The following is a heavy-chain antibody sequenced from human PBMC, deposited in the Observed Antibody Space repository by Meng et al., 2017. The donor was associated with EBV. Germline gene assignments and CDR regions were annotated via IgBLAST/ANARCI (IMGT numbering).Heavy chain of an antibody. V-gene: IGHV4-39*01. CDR3: ARVSFYDYWSGYSFNWFDP. Sequence: QLQLYQSGPGLVKPSXXXXXTXXVXXDSISSRSYYWGWIRQSPGKGLEWIGNVYYSGNSYYNPSLKSRVTISVDTSKNQFYLKLISVTAADTAVYFCARVSFYDYWSGYSFNWFDPWGQGTLVTVSS. J-gene: IGHJ5*02. CDR1: XDSISSRSYY. D-gene: IGHD3-3*01. CDR2: VYYSGNS.